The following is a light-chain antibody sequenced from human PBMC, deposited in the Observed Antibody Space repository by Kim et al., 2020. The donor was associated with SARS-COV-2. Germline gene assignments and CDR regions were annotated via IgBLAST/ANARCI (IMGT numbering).Light chain of an antibody. CDR1: QGISSY. CDR3: QQYYSSLWT. Sequence: AIRMTQSPSSLSASTGDRVIITCRASQGISSYLAWYQQKPGKAPKLLIYAASTLQSGVPSRFSGSGSGTDFTLTISCLQSEDFATYYCQQYYSSLWTFGQGTKVDIK. V-gene: IGKV1-8*01. CDR2: AAS. J-gene: IGKJ1*01.